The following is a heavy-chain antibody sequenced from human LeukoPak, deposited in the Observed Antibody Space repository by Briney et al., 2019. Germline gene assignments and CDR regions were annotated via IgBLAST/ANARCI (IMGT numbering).Heavy chain of an antibody. Sequence: SETLSLTCTVSGGSISSSSYYWGWIRQPPGKGLEWIGSIYYSGSTYYNPSLKSRVTISVGTSKNQFSLKLSSVTAADTAVYYCARRKGGRWYFDLWGRGTLVTVSS. V-gene: IGHV4-39*01. CDR1: GGSISSSSYY. D-gene: IGHD3-16*01. J-gene: IGHJ2*01. CDR2: IYYSGST. CDR3: ARRKGGRWYFDL.